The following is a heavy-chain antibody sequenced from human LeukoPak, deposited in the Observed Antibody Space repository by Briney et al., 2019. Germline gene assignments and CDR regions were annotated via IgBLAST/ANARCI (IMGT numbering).Heavy chain of an antibody. J-gene: IGHJ4*02. CDR3: ARRQDGHDY. CDR1: GDSIANTCYY. CDR2: NTTGTT. Sequence: SETLSLTCTVSGDSIANTCYYWNWLRQPAGKGLEWIGRNTTGTTNYNPSLKSRVTISLDTARNQFSLKLSSVTAADTAVYYCARRQDGHDYWGQGTLVTVSS. V-gene: IGHV4-61*02.